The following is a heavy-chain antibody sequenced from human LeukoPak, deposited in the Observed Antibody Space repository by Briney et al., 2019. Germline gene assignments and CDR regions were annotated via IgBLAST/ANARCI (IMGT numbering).Heavy chain of an antibody. CDR1: GFTXSXFW. CDR2: XNRDGGEI. Sequence: GGSLRLSCAASGFTXSXFWMGWVXXAPGSXXXXVANXNRDGGEIYYVXSVRGRFTTSRDNAKNSLYLQMNSLRAEDTAVYYCARDGLNNLAFDYWGQGTLVTVSS. V-gene: IGHV3-7*01. D-gene: IGHD1/OR15-1a*01. CDR3: ARDGLNNLAFDY. J-gene: IGHJ4*02.